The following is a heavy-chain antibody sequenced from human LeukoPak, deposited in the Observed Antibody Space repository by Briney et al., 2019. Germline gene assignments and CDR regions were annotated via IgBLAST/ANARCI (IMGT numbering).Heavy chain of an antibody. Sequence: SQTLSLTCDVSGDSVSNKNGAWNWIRQSPSRGLEWLGRTYFRSEWHTDYAVSVKGRIAITADTSKNQFSLQLASVTPEDTAVYYCASGWASSWGQGSLVTVSS. CDR1: GDSVSNKNGA. CDR3: ASGWASS. V-gene: IGHV6-1*01. D-gene: IGHD1-26*01. CDR2: TYFRSEWHT. J-gene: IGHJ5*02.